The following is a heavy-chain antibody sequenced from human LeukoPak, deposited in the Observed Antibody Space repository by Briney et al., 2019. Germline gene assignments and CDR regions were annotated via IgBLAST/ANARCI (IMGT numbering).Heavy chain of an antibody. CDR3: ARMAGYCTIGVCYYLDY. Sequence: SQTLSLTCTVSGGSISSGGYYWSWIRQHPGKGLEWIGYINYSGSTYYNPSLKSRVTISVDTSKNQFSLKLSSVTAADTAVYYCARMAGYCTIGVCYYLDYWGQGTLVTVSS. J-gene: IGHJ4*02. CDR1: GGSISSGGYY. CDR2: INYSGST. D-gene: IGHD2-8*01. V-gene: IGHV4-31*03.